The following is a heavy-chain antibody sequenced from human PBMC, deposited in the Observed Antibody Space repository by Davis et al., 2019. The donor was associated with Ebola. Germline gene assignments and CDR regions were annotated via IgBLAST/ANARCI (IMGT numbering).Heavy chain of an antibody. Sequence: GESLKISCTASGFIFGDYAMNWVRQAPGKGLEWVGFIRSKASGGKTEHAASVKGRFTISRDDSKSIAYLEMNNLKTEDTAVYYCTRDLKQPPPSYYYGMDVWSQGTTVAVSS. V-gene: IGHV3-49*04. CDR1: GFIFGDYA. J-gene: IGHJ6*02. CDR3: TRDLKQPPPSYYYGMDV. CDR2: IRSKASGGKT. D-gene: IGHD6-13*01.